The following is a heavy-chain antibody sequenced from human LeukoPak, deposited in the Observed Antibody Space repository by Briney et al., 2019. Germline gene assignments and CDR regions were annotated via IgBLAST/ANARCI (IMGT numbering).Heavy chain of an antibody. CDR1: GYTLTSYY. CDR3: ARYGFSGRWQGGWHAFAI. D-gene: IGHD5-24*01. J-gene: IGHJ3*02. CDR2: INPTVGDT. V-gene: IGHV1-46*01. Sequence: ASVKVSCKASGYTLTSYYMHWVRQAPGQGLEWMGIINPTVGDTIYAQKFQGRVTMTRDMSTSTVYMELSSLRSDDTAVYYCARYGFSGRWQGGWHAFAIWGQATMVTLHS.